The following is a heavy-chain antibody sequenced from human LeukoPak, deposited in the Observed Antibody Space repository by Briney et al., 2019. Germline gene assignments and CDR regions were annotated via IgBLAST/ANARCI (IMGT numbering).Heavy chain of an antibody. V-gene: IGHV1-2*02. CDR2: INPNSGGT. CDR1: GYTFTGYY. CDR3: ARGTYIRGYSYGNALDY. D-gene: IGHD5-18*01. Sequence: ASVKVSCKASGYTFTGYYMHWVRQAPGQGLERMGWINPNSGGTNYAQKFQGRVTMTRDTSISTAYMELSRLRSDDTAAYYCARGTYIRGYSYGNALDYWGQGTLVTVSS. J-gene: IGHJ4*02.